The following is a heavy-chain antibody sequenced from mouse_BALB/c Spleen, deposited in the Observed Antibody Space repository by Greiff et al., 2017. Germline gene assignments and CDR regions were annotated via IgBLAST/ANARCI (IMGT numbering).Heavy chain of an antibody. CDR1: GFTFSSYA. D-gene: IGHD1-2*01. Sequence: EVKLMESGGGLVKPGGSLKLSCAASGFTFSSYAMSWVRQTPEKRLEWVASISSGGSTYYPDSVKGRFTISRDNARNILYLQMSSLRSEDTAMYYCARDYYGYYFDYWGQGTTLTVSS. V-gene: IGHV5-6-5*01. CDR2: ISSGGST. J-gene: IGHJ2*01. CDR3: ARDYYGYYFDY.